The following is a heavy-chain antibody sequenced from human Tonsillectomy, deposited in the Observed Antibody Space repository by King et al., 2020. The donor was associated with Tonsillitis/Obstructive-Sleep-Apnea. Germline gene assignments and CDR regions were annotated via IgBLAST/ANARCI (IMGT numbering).Heavy chain of an antibody. V-gene: IGHV3-21*01. D-gene: IGHD3-3*01. Sequence: DVQLVESGGGLVKPGGSLRLSCAASGFTFSSYSMNWVRQAPGKGLEWVSSISSSCGYIYYAYSVRGRFTISRDNTKNSLYLQMKSLRAADTVVYYCARSYYDFWSGYYQPLDYWGQGTLVTVSS. J-gene: IGHJ4*02. CDR1: GFTFSSYS. CDR3: ARSYYDFWSGYYQPLDY. CDR2: ISSSCGYI.